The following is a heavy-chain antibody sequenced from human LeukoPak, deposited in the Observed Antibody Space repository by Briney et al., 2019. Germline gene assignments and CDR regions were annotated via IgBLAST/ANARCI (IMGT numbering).Heavy chain of an antibody. Sequence: PGESLKISCQGSGYSFTSDWIGWVRQMPGKGLEWMGIIYPGDSDTKYSPSFQGQVTFSADKSISTAYLQWSSLKASDTAMYYCARHVEVAEEDGDGYYYYYYMDVWGKGTTVTVSS. CDR3: ARHVEVAEEDGDGYYYYYYMDV. CDR2: IYPGDSDT. V-gene: IGHV5-51*01. CDR1: GYSFTSDW. J-gene: IGHJ6*03. D-gene: IGHD3-10*01.